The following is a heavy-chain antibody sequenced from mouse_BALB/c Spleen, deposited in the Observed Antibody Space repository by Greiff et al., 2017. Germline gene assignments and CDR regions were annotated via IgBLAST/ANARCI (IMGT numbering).Heavy chain of an antibody. D-gene: IGHD2-4*01. CDR2: ISSGGST. Sequence: EVKLVESGGGLVKPGGSLKLSCAASGFTFSSYAMSWVRQTPEKRLEWVASISSGGSTYYPDSVKGRFTISRDNARNILYLQMSSLRSEDTAMYYCARPSTMITKAFAYWGQGTLVTVSA. J-gene: IGHJ3*01. V-gene: IGHV5-6-5*01. CDR3: ARPSTMITKAFAY. CDR1: GFTFSSYA.